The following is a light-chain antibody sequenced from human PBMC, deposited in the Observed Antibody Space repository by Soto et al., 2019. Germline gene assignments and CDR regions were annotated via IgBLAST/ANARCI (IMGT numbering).Light chain of an antibody. Sequence: QSVLTQPASVSGSPGQSITISCTGTSSDVGGYNYVSWYQQQPGKAPRLMIYEVSNRPSGVSNRFSGSKSGNTASLTISGLQAEDEADYYCSSYRSSTTPFVFGTGTKLTVL. J-gene: IGLJ1*01. CDR3: SSYRSSTTPFV. V-gene: IGLV2-14*01. CDR1: SSDVGGYNY. CDR2: EVS.